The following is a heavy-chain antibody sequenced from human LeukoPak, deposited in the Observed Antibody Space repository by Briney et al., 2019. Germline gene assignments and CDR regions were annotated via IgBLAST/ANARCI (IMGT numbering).Heavy chain of an antibody. D-gene: IGHD3-10*01. V-gene: IGHV4-30-4*01. CDR3: AREFYGSGGWFDP. CDR1: GGSISSGDYY. Sequence: PSQTLSLTCTVSGGSISSGDYYWSWIRQPPGKGLEWIGYIYYSGSTYYNPSLKSRVIISVDTSKNQFSLKLSSVTAADTAVYYCAREFYGSGGWFDPWGQGTLVTVPS. J-gene: IGHJ5*02. CDR2: IYYSGST.